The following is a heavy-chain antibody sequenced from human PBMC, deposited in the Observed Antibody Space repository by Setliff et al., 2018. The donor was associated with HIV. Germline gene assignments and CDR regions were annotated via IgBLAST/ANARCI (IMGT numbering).Heavy chain of an antibody. CDR3: ARATATWLVDN. CDR2: IYHSGST. V-gene: IGHV4-34*01. J-gene: IGHJ4*02. Sequence: SETLSLTCAVYGGSFSGYYWSWIRQSPGKGLEWIGEIYHSGSTNDNPSLKSRVTISVDASKNQFSLKLSSVTTADTAVYYCARATATWLVDNWGQGTLVTVSS. CDR1: GGSFSGYY. D-gene: IGHD2-15*01.